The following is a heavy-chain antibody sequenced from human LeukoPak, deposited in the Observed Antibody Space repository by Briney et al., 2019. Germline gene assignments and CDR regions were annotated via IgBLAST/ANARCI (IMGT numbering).Heavy chain of an antibody. Sequence: GGSLRLSWAASGFTFDGYAMHWVRQAPGKGLEWVSLISGAGDNTFYVDSVKGRFTLSRDNSKNSLYLQMNSLRTEDTALYYCAKVRWFGELKGAFDIWGQGTMVTVSP. CDR2: ISGAGDNT. CDR1: GFTFDGYA. D-gene: IGHD3-10*01. CDR3: AKVRWFGELKGAFDI. V-gene: IGHV3-43*02. J-gene: IGHJ3*02.